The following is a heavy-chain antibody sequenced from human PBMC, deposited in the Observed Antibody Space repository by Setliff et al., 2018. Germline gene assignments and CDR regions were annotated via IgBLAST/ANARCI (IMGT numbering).Heavy chain of an antibody. CDR3: VRQPRTYVAAGPPFEY. CDR1: DGSANRDY. D-gene: IGHD6-19*01. Sequence: SETLSLTCSVSDGSANRDYWSWSRQPPGKGLEWIGYIHNSGNTNYNPYLKSRVTISFNTSKNPFYLKLSSVTAADTAVYYCVRQPRTYVAAGPPFEYWGQGTMVTVSS. J-gene: IGHJ4*02. CDR2: IHNSGNT. V-gene: IGHV4-59*08.